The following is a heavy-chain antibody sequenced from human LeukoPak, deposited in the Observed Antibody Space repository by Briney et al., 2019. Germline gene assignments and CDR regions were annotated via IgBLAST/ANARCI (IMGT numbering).Heavy chain of an antibody. D-gene: IGHD3-16*01. J-gene: IGHJ3*02. V-gene: IGHV4-31*03. CDR2: IYYSGST. Sequence: SETLSLTCTVSGGSISSGGYYWSWIRQHPGKGLEWIGYIYYSGSTYYNPSLKSRVAISVDTSKNQFTLKLSSVTAADTAVYYCARHVGAPAFDIWGQGTMVTVSS. CDR3: ARHVGAPAFDI. CDR1: GGSISSGGYY.